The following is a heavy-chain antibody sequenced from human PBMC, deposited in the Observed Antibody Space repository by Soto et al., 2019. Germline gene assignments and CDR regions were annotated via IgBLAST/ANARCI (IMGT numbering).Heavy chain of an antibody. V-gene: IGHV1-2*02. CDR3: ATPPYDFWSGFSPSGP. J-gene: IGHJ5*02. CDR2: INPNSGGT. CDR1: GYTFTGYY. D-gene: IGHD3-3*01. Sequence: ASVKVSCKASGYTFTGYYMHWVRQAPGQGLEWMGWINPNSGGTNYAQKFQGRVTMTRDTSISTAYMELSRLRSDDTAVYYCATPPYDFWSGFSPSGPWGQGTLVTVSS.